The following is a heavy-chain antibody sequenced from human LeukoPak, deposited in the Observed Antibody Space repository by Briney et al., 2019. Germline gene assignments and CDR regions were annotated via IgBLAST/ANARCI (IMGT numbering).Heavy chain of an antibody. D-gene: IGHD1-1*01. V-gene: IGHV3-73*01. CDR3: ASSTRRHDY. CDR2: IRSKANSYAT. Sequence: QPGGSLRLSCAASGFTFSGSAMHWVRQASGKGLEWVGRIRSKANSYATAYAASVKGRFTISRDNSKNTLYLQMNSLRAEDTAVYYCASSTRRHDYWGQGTLVTVSS. CDR1: GFTFSGSA. J-gene: IGHJ4*02.